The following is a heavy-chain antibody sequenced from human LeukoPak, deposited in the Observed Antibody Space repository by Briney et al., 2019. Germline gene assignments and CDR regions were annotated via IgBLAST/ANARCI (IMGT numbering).Heavy chain of an antibody. D-gene: IGHD3-22*01. Sequence: PSETLSLTCTVSGGSISNYYWSWIRQPSGKGLEWIGNIYYSGSTKYSPSLKSRVTTSVDTSKNQFSLKLSSVTAADTAVYYCARLWDYYDSRFMYYFDYWGHGILVTVSS. CDR1: GGSISNYY. J-gene: IGHJ4*01. V-gene: IGHV4-59*12. CDR3: ARLWDYYDSRFMYYFDY. CDR2: IYYSGST.